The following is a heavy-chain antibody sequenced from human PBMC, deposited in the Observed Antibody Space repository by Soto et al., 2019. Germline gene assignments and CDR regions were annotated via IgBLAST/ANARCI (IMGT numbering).Heavy chain of an antibody. Sequence: SVTLSLTCTFSGGSIRCGGYYWSWIRKHPGKGLEWIGHIYYSGSTYYNPSLKSRVTISVDTSKNQFSLKLSSVTAADTAVYYRARGLSHGDYVEYYFDYWVQGTLVIVFS. CDR1: GGSIRCGGYY. CDR2: IYYSGST. V-gene: IGHV4-31*03. J-gene: IGHJ4*02. D-gene: IGHD4-17*01. CDR3: ARGLSHGDYVEYYFDY.